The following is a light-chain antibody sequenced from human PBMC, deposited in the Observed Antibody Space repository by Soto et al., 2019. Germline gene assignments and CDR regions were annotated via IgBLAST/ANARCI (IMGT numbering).Light chain of an antibody. CDR1: QSISSW. J-gene: IGKJ3*01. Sequence: DIQMTQSPSTLSASVGDRVTITCRASQSISSWLAWYQQKPGKAPKLLIYDASSLESGVPSRFSGSGSGTEFTLTISSLQPDAFATYYCQHLGTFGPGTKVDIK. V-gene: IGKV1-5*01. CDR3: QHLGT. CDR2: DAS.